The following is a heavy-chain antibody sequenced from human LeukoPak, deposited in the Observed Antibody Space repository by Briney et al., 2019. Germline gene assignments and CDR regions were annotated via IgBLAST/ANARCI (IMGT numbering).Heavy chain of an antibody. CDR3: ASRQYDFWSGRLGGGFDP. V-gene: IGHV4-31*03. D-gene: IGHD3-3*01. Sequence: SETLSLTCTVSGGSISSGGYYWSWIRQHPGKGLEWIGYIYYSGSTYYNPSLKSRVTISVDTSKNQFSLKLSSVTAADTAVYYCASRQYDFWSGRLGGGFDPWGQGTLVTVSS. J-gene: IGHJ5*02. CDR2: IYYSGST. CDR1: GGSISSGGYY.